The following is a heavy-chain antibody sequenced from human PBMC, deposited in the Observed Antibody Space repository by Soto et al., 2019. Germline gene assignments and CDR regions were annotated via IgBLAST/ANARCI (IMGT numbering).Heavy chain of an antibody. D-gene: IGHD6-6*01. V-gene: IGHV3-21*01. CDR2: ISSSSSYI. CDR1: GFTFSSYS. Sequence: EVKLVESGGGLVKPGGSLRLSCAASGFTFSSYSMNWVRQAPGKGLEWVSSISSSSSYIYYADSVKGRFTISRDNAKNSLYLQMNSLRAEDTAVYCCARIQLGYDAFDIWGQGTIVTVSS. J-gene: IGHJ3*02. CDR3: ARIQLGYDAFDI.